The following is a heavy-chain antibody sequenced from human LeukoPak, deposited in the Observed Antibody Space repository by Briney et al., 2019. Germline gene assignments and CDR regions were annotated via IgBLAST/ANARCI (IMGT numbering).Heavy chain of an antibody. CDR1: GFTFSSYS. CDR2: ISRSSIYT. D-gene: IGHD4-17*01. CDR3: ARVPHYGDYVHYYFDY. J-gene: IGHJ4*02. V-gene: IGHV3-21*01. Sequence: GGSLRLSCAASGFTFSSYSMNWVRQAPGKGLEWVSSISRSSIYTYYADSVMGRFTISRDNAKNSLYLQMNSLRAEDTAVYYCARVPHYGDYVHYYFDYWGQGTLVTVSS.